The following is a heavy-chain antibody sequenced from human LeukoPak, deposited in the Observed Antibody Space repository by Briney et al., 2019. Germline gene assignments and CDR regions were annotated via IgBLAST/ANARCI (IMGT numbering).Heavy chain of an antibody. CDR1: GFTFSSYW. D-gene: IGHD3-3*01. Sequence: PGGSQRLSCAASGFTFSSYWMYWVRQVPGKGLVWVSRISGDGSSTSYADSVKGRFTISRDNAKNTLYLQMNSLRAEDTAVYYCARGSTIFGVVIVDYWGQGTLVTVSS. CDR2: ISGDGSST. CDR3: ARGSTIFGVVIVDY. V-gene: IGHV3-74*01. J-gene: IGHJ4*02.